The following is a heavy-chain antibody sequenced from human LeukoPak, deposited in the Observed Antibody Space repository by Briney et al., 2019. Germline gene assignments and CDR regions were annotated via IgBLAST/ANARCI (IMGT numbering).Heavy chain of an antibody. CDR2: ISGSGSST. J-gene: IGHJ4*02. Sequence: GGSLRLSCAASGFTFSSYATNWVRQAPGKGLEWVSAISGSGSSTYYADSVKGRFTISRDNSKNTLYLQMNSLRAEDTAVYYCAKTLDTSNWYVFDCWGQGTLVTVSS. D-gene: IGHD6-13*01. CDR1: GFTFSSYA. V-gene: IGHV3-23*01. CDR3: AKTLDTSNWYVFDC.